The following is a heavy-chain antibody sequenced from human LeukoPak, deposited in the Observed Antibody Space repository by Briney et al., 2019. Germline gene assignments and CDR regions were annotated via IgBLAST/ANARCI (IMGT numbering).Heavy chain of an antibody. J-gene: IGHJ4*02. CDR2: IYYSGST. CDR1: GGSISSYY. V-gene: IGHV4-59*08. Sequence: KPSETLSLTCTVSGGSISSYYWSWIRQPPGKGLEWIGYIYYSGSTNYNPSLRSRVTISVDTSKNQFSLNLTSVAAADTAVYYCARQPIWHFDFWGQGTLVTVSS. CDR3: ARQPIWHFDF.